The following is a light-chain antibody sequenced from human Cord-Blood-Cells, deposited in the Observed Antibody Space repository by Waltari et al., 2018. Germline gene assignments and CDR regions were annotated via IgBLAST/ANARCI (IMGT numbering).Light chain of an antibody. CDR3: SSYTSSSTYV. J-gene: IGLJ1*01. CDR1: SSDVGGYNH. Sequence: QSALTQPASVSGSPGQSITISCTGTSSDVGGYNHVSWYQQHPGKAPKLMIYDVSNRPSGVSNRFSGSKSGNTASLTISGLQAKDDADYYCSSYTSSSTYVFGTGTKVTVL. V-gene: IGLV2-14*01. CDR2: DVS.